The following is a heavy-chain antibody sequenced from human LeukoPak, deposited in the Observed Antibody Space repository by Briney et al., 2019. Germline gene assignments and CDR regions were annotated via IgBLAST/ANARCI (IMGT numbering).Heavy chain of an antibody. V-gene: IGHV1-2*02. CDR3: ARAGNHCSGGSCYRSGFDY. CDR1: GYTFTGYY. J-gene: IGHJ4*02. D-gene: IGHD2-15*01. Sequence: GASVTVSCKASGYTFTGYYMHWVRQAPGQGPEWMGWINPNSGGTNYAQKFQGRVTMTRDTSISTAYMELSRLRSDDTAVYYCARAGNHCSGGSCYRSGFDYWGQGTLVTVSS. CDR2: INPNSGGT.